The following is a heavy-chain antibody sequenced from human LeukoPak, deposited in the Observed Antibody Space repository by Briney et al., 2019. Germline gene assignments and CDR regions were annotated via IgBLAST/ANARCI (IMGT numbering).Heavy chain of an antibody. CDR2: ISSSGSTI. CDR1: GFTFSDYY. Sequence: GGSLRLSCAASGFTFSDYYMSWIRQAPGKGLEWVPYISSSGSTIYYADSVKGRFTISRDNAKNSLYLQMNSLRAEDTAVYYCARDRFVPAAAHYFDYWGQGTLVTVSS. CDR3: ARDRFVPAAAHYFDY. J-gene: IGHJ4*02. V-gene: IGHV3-11*01. D-gene: IGHD2-2*01.